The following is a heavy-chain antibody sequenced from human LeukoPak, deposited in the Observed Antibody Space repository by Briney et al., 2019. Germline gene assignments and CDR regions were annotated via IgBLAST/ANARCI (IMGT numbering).Heavy chain of an antibody. Sequence: GGSLRLSCAASGFIFSNYAMSWVRQAPGKGLEWVSVISGSGGSTYYADSVKGRFTISRDNSKNTLYLQMNSLRAEDTAVYYCARGPSGYHNTGGQGTLVTVSS. V-gene: IGHV3-23*01. J-gene: IGHJ4*02. CDR1: GFIFSNYA. CDR2: ISGSGGST. CDR3: ARGPSGYHNT. D-gene: IGHD5-12*01.